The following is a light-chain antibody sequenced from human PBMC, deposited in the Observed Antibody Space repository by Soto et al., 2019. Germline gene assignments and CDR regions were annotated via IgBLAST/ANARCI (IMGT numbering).Light chain of an antibody. CDR1: QSIRTF. J-gene: IGKJ4*01. Sequence: DIQMTQSPSSLSASVVDRVTISCRASQSIRTFLNWYQQKPGRAPKLLISAASSLESGVPSRFSGSGSGTAFTLTINSLQPEDFATYYCQQSYSTSALTFGGGTRWIS. CDR3: QQSYSTSALT. V-gene: IGKV1-39*01. CDR2: AAS.